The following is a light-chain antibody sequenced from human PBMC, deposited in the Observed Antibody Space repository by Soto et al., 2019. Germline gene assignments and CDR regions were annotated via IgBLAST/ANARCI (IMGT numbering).Light chain of an antibody. Sequence: EVVMPHFPLSLPLPLGQPPPISCRSIQGPLSVVGKTYLNWFQQRPGQSPRRLIYKVSNRDSGVPDRFSGSVSGIDFTLKISRVEAEDVGIYFCVQASHWPYTFGQGTKLEIK. J-gene: IGKJ2*01. V-gene: IGKV2-30*01. CDR3: VQASHWPYT. CDR1: QGPLSVVGKTY. CDR2: KVS.